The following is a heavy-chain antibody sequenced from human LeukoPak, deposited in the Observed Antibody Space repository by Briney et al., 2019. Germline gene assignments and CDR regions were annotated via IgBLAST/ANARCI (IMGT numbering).Heavy chain of an antibody. CDR2: IYYGGST. CDR1: GGSISSYY. CDR3: ARHVRGASNAFDI. D-gene: IGHD1-26*01. J-gene: IGHJ3*02. V-gene: IGHV4-59*08. Sequence: PSETLSLTCTVSGGSISSYYWSWVRQPPGKGLEWIGYIYYGGSTNYNHSLKSRVTISVDTSKNQFSLKLSSVTAADTAVYYCARHVRGASNAFDIWGQGTMVTVSS.